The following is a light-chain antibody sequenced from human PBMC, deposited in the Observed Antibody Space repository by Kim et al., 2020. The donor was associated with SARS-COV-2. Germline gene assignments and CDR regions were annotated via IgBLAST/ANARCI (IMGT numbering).Light chain of an antibody. CDR1: QGISNY. CDR3: QKSDGAPWT. CDR2: AAS. Sequence: AAGGDRVTITCRTRQGISNYLAWYQQKPGGVPTLLIYAASILKAGVPSRCSGSGSGTDFTLTSSGLQPEDVATYYCQKSDGAPWTFGQGTKVDIK. J-gene: IGKJ1*01. V-gene: IGKV1-27*01.